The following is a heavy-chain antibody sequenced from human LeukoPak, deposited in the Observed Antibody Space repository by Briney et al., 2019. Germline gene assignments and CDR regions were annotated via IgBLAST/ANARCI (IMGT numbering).Heavy chain of an antibody. D-gene: IGHD6-19*01. J-gene: IGHJ4*02. CDR1: GFTFSSYW. V-gene: IGHV3-7*01. Sequence: GGSLRLSCAASGFTFSSYWMGWVRQAPGKGLEWAANIKQDGSEKYYVDSVKGRFTISRDNAKNSLYLQMNSLRAEDTAVYYCARFEQWLKYYFDYWGQGTLVTVSS. CDR3: ARFEQWLKYYFDY. CDR2: IKQDGSEK.